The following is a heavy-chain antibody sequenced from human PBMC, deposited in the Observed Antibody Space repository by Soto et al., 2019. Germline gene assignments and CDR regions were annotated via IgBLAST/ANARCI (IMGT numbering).Heavy chain of an antibody. J-gene: IGHJ4*02. CDR3: AKIYSGGKGGIDY. V-gene: IGHV1-69*06. CDR2: IIPIFGAA. D-gene: IGHD2-15*01. CDR1: GGTFSSYA. Sequence: SVKVSCKASGGTFSSYAISWVRQAPGQGLEWMGGIIPIFGAANYAQKFQGRVTITADKSTSTAYMELSSLRSEDTAVYYCAKIYSGGKGGIDYWGQGTLVTVSS.